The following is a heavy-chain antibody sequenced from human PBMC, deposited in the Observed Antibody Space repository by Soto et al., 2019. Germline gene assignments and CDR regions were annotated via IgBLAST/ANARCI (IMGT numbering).Heavy chain of an antibody. D-gene: IGHD3-16*01. J-gene: IGHJ4*02. CDR3: ARDLGGEATIRF. V-gene: IGHV1-69*01. Sequence: QVQLVQSGAEVKKPGSSVKVSCKASGGSFRNFVIIWVRQAPGQGLEWMGGIIPNSGTTNYAQKFQGKVTITADESTSTAYMELSGLTSEDTSLYYCARDLGGEATIRFWGQGTLVTVSS. CDR2: IIPNSGTT. CDR1: GGSFRNFV.